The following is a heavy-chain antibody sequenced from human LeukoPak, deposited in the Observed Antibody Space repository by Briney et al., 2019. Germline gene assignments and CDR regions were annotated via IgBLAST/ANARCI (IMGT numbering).Heavy chain of an antibody. CDR3: ASLGGVRAAWGGFDY. Sequence: ASVKVSCTASGYTFTSHYMNWVRQAPGQGLEWMGIINPSGGSTSYAQKLQGRVTITRDTSTSTVYMELSSLRSEDRAVYYCASLGGVRAAWGGFDYWGQGTLVIVSS. CDR2: INPSGGST. CDR1: GYTFTSHY. V-gene: IGHV1-46*01. D-gene: IGHD3-16*01. J-gene: IGHJ4*02.